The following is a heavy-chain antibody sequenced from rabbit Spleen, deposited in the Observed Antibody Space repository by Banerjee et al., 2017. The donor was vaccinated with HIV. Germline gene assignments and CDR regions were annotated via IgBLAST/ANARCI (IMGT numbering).Heavy chain of an antibody. Sequence: QEQLVESGGGLVQPEGSLTLTCKASGLDFSSSYWICWVRQAPGKGLEWIACIYVGSGGGTKYASWAKGRFTISKTSSTTVTLEMTSLTVADTATFFCGRAGEGGYGYLDLWGPGTWSPS. V-gene: IGHV1S45*01. CDR1: GLDFSSSYW. CDR3: GRAGEGGYGYLDL. CDR2: IYVGSGGGT. J-gene: IGHJ4*01. D-gene: IGHD2-1*01.